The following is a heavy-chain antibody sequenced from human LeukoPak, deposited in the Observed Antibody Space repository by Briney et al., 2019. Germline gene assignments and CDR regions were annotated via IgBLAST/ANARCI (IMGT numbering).Heavy chain of an antibody. V-gene: IGHV3-11*04. D-gene: IGHD2-2*01. CDR1: GFTFSDYY. Sequence: SGGSLRLSXAASGFTFSDYYMSWIRQAPGKGVEWVSYISSSGSTIYYADSVKGRFTISRDNAKNSLYLQMNSLRAEDTAVYYCARDRGDIVVVPASFDYWGQGTLVTVSS. CDR3: ARDRGDIVVVPASFDY. CDR2: ISSSGSTI. J-gene: IGHJ4*02.